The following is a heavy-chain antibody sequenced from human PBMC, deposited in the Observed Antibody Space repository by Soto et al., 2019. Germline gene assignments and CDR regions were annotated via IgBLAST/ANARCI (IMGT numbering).Heavy chain of an antibody. D-gene: IGHD3-10*01. CDR1: GGTFSTYG. CDR2: IVPGLGTT. V-gene: IGHV1-69*13. J-gene: IGHJ5*02. Sequence: SVKVSCKTAGGTFSTYGINWVRQAPGQGLELIGGIVPGLGTTNYAQKFRGRVRIIADAPTRTAYLELRSLRYEDTAMYYCARSYASGSPNWFDPWGQGTQVTVSS. CDR3: ARSYASGSPNWFDP.